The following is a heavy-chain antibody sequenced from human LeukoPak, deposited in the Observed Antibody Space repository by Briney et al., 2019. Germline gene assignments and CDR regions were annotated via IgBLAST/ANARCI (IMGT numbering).Heavy chain of an antibody. D-gene: IGHD3-22*01. Sequence: SETPSLTCTVSGGPISIYYWSWIRQPPTKGLEWIGYVHYSGNTIYNPSLESRVTISLETSKNLFSLQLKSLTAADTAVYYCARHSSRYYYNTTGSQGFDPWGQGTLVTVSS. CDR2: VHYSGNT. CDR3: ARHSSRYYYNTTGSQGFDP. V-gene: IGHV4-59*01. J-gene: IGHJ5*02. CDR1: GGPISIYY.